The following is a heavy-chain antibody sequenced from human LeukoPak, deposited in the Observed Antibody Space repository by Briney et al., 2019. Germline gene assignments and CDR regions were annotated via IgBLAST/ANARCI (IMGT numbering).Heavy chain of an antibody. CDR3: ARTDSSGYYPPRGLDP. V-gene: IGHV4-39*07. J-gene: IGHJ5*02. D-gene: IGHD3-22*01. CDR2: IYYSGST. CDR1: GGSISSSSYY. Sequence: SETLSLTCTVSGGSISSSSYYWGWVRQPPGKGLEWIGSIYYSGSTYYNPSLKSRVTISVDTSKNQFSLKLSSVTAADTAVYYCARTDSSGYYPPRGLDPWGQGTLVTVSS.